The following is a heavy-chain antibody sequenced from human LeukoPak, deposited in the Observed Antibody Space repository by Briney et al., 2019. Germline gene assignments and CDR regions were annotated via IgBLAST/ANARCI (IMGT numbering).Heavy chain of an antibody. V-gene: IGHV1-46*01. CDR1: GYTFTSYY. Sequence: ASVKVSCKASGYTFTSYYMHWARQAPGQGLEWMGIINPSGGSTSYAQKFQGRVTMTRDTSTSAVYMELSSLRSEDTAVYYCARDPPPLRHFDYWGQGTLVTVSS. CDR3: ARDPPPLRHFDY. CDR2: INPSGGST. J-gene: IGHJ4*02. D-gene: IGHD4-17*01.